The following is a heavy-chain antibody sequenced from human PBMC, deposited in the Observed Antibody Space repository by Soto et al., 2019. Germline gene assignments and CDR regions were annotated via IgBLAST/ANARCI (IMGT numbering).Heavy chain of an antibody. CDR2: MYYSGST. Sequence: QVQLQESGPGLVKPSETLSLTCTVSGGSISSYYWSWIRQSPGKGLEWIGYMYYSGSTNYNPSLKSRVTISIDTSRNQFSLKLSSVTAADTAVYYCSRGTFCVFKDWGQGTLVTVSS. D-gene: IGHD3-3*02. J-gene: IGHJ4*02. CDR1: GGSISSYY. V-gene: IGHV4-59*01. CDR3: SRGTFCVFKD.